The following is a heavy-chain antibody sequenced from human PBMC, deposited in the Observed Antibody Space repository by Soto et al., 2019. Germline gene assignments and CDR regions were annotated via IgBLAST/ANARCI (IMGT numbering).Heavy chain of an antibody. D-gene: IGHD3-22*01. CDR2: ISAYNGNT. CDR3: ARDETYYYDSSAPEGNAFDI. Sequence: ASVKLSCTASGYTFTSYGIIWVRQAPGQGLEWMGWISAYNGNTNSAQKLQGRVTMTTDTSTSTAYMELRSLRSDDTVVYYCARDETYYYDSSAPEGNAFDIWGQGTMVTVSS. V-gene: IGHV1-18*01. CDR1: GYTFTSYG. J-gene: IGHJ3*02.